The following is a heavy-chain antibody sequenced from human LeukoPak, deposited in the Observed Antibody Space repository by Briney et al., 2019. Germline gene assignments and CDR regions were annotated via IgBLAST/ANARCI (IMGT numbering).Heavy chain of an antibody. CDR3: AKDRYYYDSSGLFDY. CDR2: IWYDGSNK. D-gene: IGHD3-22*01. Sequence: GRSLRLSCAASGFTFSSYGMHWVREAPGKGLEWVAVIWYDGSNKYYADSVRGRFTISRDNSKNTLYLQMNSLRAEDTAVYYCAKDRYYYDSSGLFDYWGQGTLVTVSS. J-gene: IGHJ4*02. CDR1: GFTFSSYG. V-gene: IGHV3-33*06.